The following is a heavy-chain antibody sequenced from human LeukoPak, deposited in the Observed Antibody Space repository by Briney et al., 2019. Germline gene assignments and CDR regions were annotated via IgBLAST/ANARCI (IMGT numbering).Heavy chain of an antibody. V-gene: IGHV1-8*01. CDR1: GYTFTSYY. J-gene: IGHJ4*02. CDR3: ARGNGDFIY. CDR2: MNPDSGKT. D-gene: IGHD4-17*01. Sequence: GASVKVSCKASGYTFTSYYFSWVRQATGQGLEWMGWMNPDSGKTGYAQKFQGRVTMTRNTSISTAYMELSSLRSEDTAVYYCARGNGDFIYWGQGTLVTVSS.